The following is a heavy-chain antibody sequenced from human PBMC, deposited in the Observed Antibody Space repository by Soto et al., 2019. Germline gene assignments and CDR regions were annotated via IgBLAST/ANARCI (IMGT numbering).Heavy chain of an antibody. CDR3: ARGKATGQLDP. CDR1: GYTFTTYT. J-gene: IGHJ5*02. V-gene: IGHV1-3*01. CDR2: INPVNGIT. Sequence: QVQLVQSGAEVKKPGASVMLSCKASGYTFTTYTMNWVRQAPGQRLEWMGWINPVNGITISSQKFQDRVIITRDTSASTAYMELRSLRSEDTAVYYCARGKATGQLDPWGQGTLVIVSS. D-gene: IGHD2-2*01.